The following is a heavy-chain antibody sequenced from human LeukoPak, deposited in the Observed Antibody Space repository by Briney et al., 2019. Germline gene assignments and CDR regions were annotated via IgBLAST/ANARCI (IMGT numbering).Heavy chain of an antibody. CDR1: GGSISSYY. D-gene: IGHD6-19*01. V-gene: IGHV4-59*08. CDR3: ARLRYSSGLPFDY. J-gene: IGHJ4*02. CDR2: IYYSGST. Sequence: SETLSLTCTVSGGSISSYYWSWIRQPPGKGLEWIGYIYYSGSTNYNPSLKSRVTISVDTSKNQFSLKLSSVTAADTAVYYCARLRYSSGLPFDYWGQGTLVTVSS.